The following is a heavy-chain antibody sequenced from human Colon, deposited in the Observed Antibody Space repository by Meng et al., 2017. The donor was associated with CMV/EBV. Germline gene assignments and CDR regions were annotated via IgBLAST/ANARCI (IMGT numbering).Heavy chain of an antibody. CDR3: VTRQSSGTYGTFDH. Sequence: GESLKISCAASGFTFSKYWMHWVRQAPGKGLVWVSRLNSDGSSTGYADSVKGRFTISRDNAKNTLFLQMNGLRVEDTAVYYCVTRQSSGTYGTFDHWGQGTLVTVSS. D-gene: IGHD1-26*01. V-gene: IGHV3-74*01. CDR1: GFTFSKYW. CDR2: LNSDGSST. J-gene: IGHJ4*02.